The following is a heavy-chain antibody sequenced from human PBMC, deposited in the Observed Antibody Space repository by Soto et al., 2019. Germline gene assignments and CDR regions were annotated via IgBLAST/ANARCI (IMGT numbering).Heavy chain of an antibody. J-gene: IGHJ4*02. Sequence: PGGSLRLSCAASGFTFSSYSMNWVRQAPGKGLEWVSSISSSSSYIYYADSVKGRFTISRDNAKNSLYLQMNSLRAEDTAVYYCARGGSGSFHSYFDYWGQGTLVTVSS. CDR3: ARGGSGSFHSYFDY. CDR2: ISSSSSYI. CDR1: GFTFSSYS. D-gene: IGHD1-26*01. V-gene: IGHV3-21*01.